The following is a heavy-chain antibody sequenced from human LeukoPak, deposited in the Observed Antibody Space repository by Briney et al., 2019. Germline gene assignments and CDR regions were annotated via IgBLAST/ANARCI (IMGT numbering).Heavy chain of an antibody. CDR3: ATGYSSGWYFYFQH. V-gene: IGHV4-34*01. CDR2: INHSGST. D-gene: IGHD6-19*01. J-gene: IGHJ1*01. CDR1: GGSFSGYY. Sequence: KSSETLSLTCAVYGGSFSGYYWSWIRQPPGKGLEWIGEINHSGSTNYNPSLKSRVTISVDTSKNQFSLKLSSVTAADTAVYYCATGYSSGWYFYFQHWGQGFLVSVSS.